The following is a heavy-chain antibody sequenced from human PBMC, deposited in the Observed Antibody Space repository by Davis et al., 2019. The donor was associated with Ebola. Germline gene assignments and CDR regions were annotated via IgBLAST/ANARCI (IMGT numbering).Heavy chain of an antibody. CDR1: EFTFSSYG. CDR3: TKDREGEYLAYYYMDV. CDR2: ISAGGTAP. Sequence: GESLKISCAASEFTFSSYGMTWVRQAPGKGLEWVSSISAGGTAPYYADSVKGRFSISRDNSKNTLYLQMNSLRAEDSAVYYCTKDREGEYLAYYYMDVWGKGTTVTVSS. V-gene: IGHV3-23*01. J-gene: IGHJ6*03. D-gene: IGHD2/OR15-2a*01.